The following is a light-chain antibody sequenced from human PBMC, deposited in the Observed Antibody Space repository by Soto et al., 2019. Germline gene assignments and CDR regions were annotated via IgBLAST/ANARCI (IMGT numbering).Light chain of an antibody. CDR3: QQYIRWPLT. V-gene: IGKV3-15*01. CDR1: QRVSRN. J-gene: IGKJ4*01. Sequence: EIVMTQSPATLSVSPGERATLSCRASQRVSRNLAWYQQKPGQPPRLVIYDASTRATGIPARFSGSGSETELTITISSLQSEDFEVYYCQQYIRWPLTFGGGTKVDIK. CDR2: DAS.